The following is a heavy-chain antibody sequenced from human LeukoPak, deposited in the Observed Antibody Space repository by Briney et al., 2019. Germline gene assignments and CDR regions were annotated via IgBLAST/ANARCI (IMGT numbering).Heavy chain of an antibody. D-gene: IGHD1-26*01. Sequence: SETLSLTCTVSGGSISSGGYYWSWIRQPPGKGLEWIGEINHSGSTNYNPSLKSRVTISVDTSKNQFSLKLSSVTAADTAVYYCARGRGSYYVWGQGTLVTVSS. V-gene: IGHV4-39*07. CDR2: INHSGST. CDR3: ARGRGSYYV. CDR1: GGSISSGGYY. J-gene: IGHJ4*02.